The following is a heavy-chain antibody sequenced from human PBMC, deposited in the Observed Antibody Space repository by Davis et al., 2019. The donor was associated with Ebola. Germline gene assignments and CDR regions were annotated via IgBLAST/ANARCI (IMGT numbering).Heavy chain of an antibody. CDR1: GFTVSTKY. V-gene: IGHV3-53*01. CDR3: AKRPRGRNEGGYFDY. J-gene: IGHJ4*02. Sequence: GGSLRLSCAASGFTVSTKYMSWVRQAPGKGLEWVSVIYIDGTTYYADSVRGRFTISRDNSKNTLFLQMNSLRAEDTAVYYCAKRPRGRNEGGYFDYWGQGTLVTVSS. D-gene: IGHD1-1*01. CDR2: IYIDGTT.